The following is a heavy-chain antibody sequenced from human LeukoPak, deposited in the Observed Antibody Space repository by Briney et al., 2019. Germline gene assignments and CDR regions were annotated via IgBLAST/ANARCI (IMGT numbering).Heavy chain of an antibody. CDR2: INHSGST. CDR1: GGSFSGYY. J-gene: IGHJ3*02. CDR3: ARGSRLTGTFDI. V-gene: IGHV4-34*01. D-gene: IGHD3-9*01. Sequence: SETLSLTCALYGGSFSGYYWSWIRQPPGRGLGWIGEINHSGSTNYSPSLKSRVTISLDTSKNQFSLKLSSVTAADTAVYYCARGSRLTGTFDIWGQGTMVTVPS.